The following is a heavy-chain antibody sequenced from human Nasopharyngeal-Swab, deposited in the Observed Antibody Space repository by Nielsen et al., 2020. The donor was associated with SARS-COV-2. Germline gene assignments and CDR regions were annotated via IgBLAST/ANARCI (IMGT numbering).Heavy chain of an antibody. CDR3: ARMDMITFGGVIVGAFFDY. CDR2: ISAYNGNT. CDR1: GYTFTSYG. J-gene: IGHJ4*02. D-gene: IGHD3-16*02. Sequence: ASVKVSCKASGYTFTSYGISWVRQAPGQGLEWMGWISAYNGNTNYAQKLQGRVTMTTDTSTSTAYMELRSLRSDDTAVYYCARMDMITFGGVIVGAFFDYWGQGTLVTVSS. V-gene: IGHV1-18*01.